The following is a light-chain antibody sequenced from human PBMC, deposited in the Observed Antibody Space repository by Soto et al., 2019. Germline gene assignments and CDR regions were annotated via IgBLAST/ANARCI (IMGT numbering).Light chain of an antibody. Sequence: EIMLTQSPGTLSLSPGERVTLSCRASQTVTSNYLAWYQQRPGQAPRLLIYGASSRATGVPERFSGGGSGTVFTLTISRLEPEDCAFYFCQQYGNTPWTFGQGDTVEIK. V-gene: IGKV3-20*01. CDR2: GAS. CDR1: QTVTSNY. J-gene: IGKJ1*01. CDR3: QQYGNTPWT.